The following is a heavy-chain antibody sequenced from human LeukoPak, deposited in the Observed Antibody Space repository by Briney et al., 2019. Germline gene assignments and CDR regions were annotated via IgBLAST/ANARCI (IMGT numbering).Heavy chain of an antibody. J-gene: IGHJ4*02. Sequence: SETLFLTCAVSGGSISSSNWWSWVRQPPGKGLEWIGEIYHSGSTNYNPSLKSRVTISVDKSKNQFSLKLSSVTAADTAVYYCARGAPYCSGGSCYPDYWGQGTLVTVSS. CDR3: ARGAPYCSGGSCYPDY. D-gene: IGHD2-15*01. CDR1: GGSISSSNW. V-gene: IGHV4-4*02. CDR2: IYHSGST.